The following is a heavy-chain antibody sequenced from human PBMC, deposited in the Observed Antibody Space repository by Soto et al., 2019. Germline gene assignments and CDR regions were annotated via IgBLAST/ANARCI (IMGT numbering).Heavy chain of an antibody. D-gene: IGHD1-1*01. V-gene: IGHV1-69*02. CDR1: GGTFSSYT. CDR3: ATPFTTGTRDVDAFDI. Sequence: SVKVSCKASGGTFSSYTISWVRQAPGQGLEWMGRIIPILGIANYAQKFQGRVTITADKSTSTAYMELSSLRSEDTAVYYCATPFTTGTRDVDAFDIWGQGTMGTVSS. CDR2: IIPILGIA. J-gene: IGHJ3*02.